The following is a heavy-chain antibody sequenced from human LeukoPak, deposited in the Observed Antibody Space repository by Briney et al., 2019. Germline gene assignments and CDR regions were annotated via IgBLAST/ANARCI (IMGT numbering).Heavy chain of an antibody. CDR3: ARGGPAAGRFDY. CDR1: GFTFDDYG. V-gene: IGHV3-23*01. J-gene: IGHJ4*02. Sequence: GGSLRLSCAASGFTFDDYGMSWVRQAPGKGLEWVSAISGSGGSTYYADSVKGRFTISRDNSKNTLYLQMNSLRAEDTAVYYCARGGPAAGRFDYWGQGTLVTVSS. CDR2: ISGSGGST. D-gene: IGHD6-13*01.